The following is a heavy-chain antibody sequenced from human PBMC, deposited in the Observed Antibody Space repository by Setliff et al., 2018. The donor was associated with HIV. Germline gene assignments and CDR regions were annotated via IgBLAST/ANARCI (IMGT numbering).Heavy chain of an antibody. D-gene: IGHD5-18*01. CDR1: GGSISSYY. CDR3: ASGEYSYGYRFDY. Sequence: PSETLSLTCTVSGGSISSYYWSWIRQPPGKGLEWIGYIYYSGSTNYNPSLKSRVTISVDTSKSHFSLKLSSVTAADTAVYYCASGEYSYGYRFDYWGQGTLVTVSS. J-gene: IGHJ4*02. CDR2: IYYSGST. V-gene: IGHV4-59*01.